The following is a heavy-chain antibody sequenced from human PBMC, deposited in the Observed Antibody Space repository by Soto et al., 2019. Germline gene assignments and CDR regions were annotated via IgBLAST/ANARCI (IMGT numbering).Heavy chain of an antibody. Sequence: GGSLRLSCAASGFTFSSYGMHWVRQAPGKGLEWVAVIWYDGSNKYYADSVKGRFTISRDNSKNTLYLQMNSLRAEDTAVYYCARGQRDWSNPWAYYYGMDVWGPGTTVTVSS. J-gene: IGHJ6*02. D-gene: IGHD3-9*01. V-gene: IGHV3-33*01. CDR2: IWYDGSNK. CDR3: ARGQRDWSNPWAYYYGMDV. CDR1: GFTFSSYG.